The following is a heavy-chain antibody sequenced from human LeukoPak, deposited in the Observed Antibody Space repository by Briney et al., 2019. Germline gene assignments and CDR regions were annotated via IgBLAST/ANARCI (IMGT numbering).Heavy chain of an antibody. D-gene: IGHD1-26*01. CDR1: GGSFSGYY. V-gene: IGHV4-34*01. CDR3: ASESASGGDY. J-gene: IGHJ4*02. Sequence: PSEILSLTCAVYGGSFSGYYWSWIRQPPGKGLEWIGEINHGGSTNYNPSLKSRVTISVDTSKNQFSLKLSSVTAADTAVYYCASESASGGDYWGQGTLVTVSS. CDR2: INHGGST.